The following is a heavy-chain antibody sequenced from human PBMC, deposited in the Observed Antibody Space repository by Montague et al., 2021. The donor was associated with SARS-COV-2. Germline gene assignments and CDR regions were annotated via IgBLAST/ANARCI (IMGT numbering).Heavy chain of an antibody. D-gene: IGHD5-18*01. CDR2: ITPSGNS. Sequence: SETLSLTCAVFDGSFSGSSWSWIRQSPGKGLEWIGEITPSGNSNYSPSLKSRAAISVDTSKNQFSLRVTSVTVADTAVYYCAREEGSGYYWFDPWGPGTLVTVSS. CDR3: AREEGSGYYWFDP. CDR1: DGSFSGSS. J-gene: IGHJ5*02. V-gene: IGHV4-34*01.